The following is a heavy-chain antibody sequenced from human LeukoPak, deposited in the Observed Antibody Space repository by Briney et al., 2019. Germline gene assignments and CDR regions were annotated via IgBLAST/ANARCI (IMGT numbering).Heavy chain of an antibody. V-gene: IGHV4-31*03. CDR3: ARGSYYYDSNGYYYYFDY. D-gene: IGHD3-22*01. Sequence: SQTLSLTCTVSGGSISSGGYYWSWIRQHPGKGLEWIGYIYYGGSTYYNPSLKSRVTISVDTSKNQFSLKLSSVTAADTAVYYCARGSYYYDSNGYYYYFDYWGQGTLVTVSS. CDR1: GGSISSGGYY. J-gene: IGHJ4*02. CDR2: IYYGGST.